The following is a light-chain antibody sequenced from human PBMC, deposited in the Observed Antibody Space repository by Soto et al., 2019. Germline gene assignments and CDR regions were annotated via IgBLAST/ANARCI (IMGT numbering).Light chain of an antibody. V-gene: IGLV1-40*01. CDR2: GDT. Sequence: QSVLTQPPSVSGAPGQRVTISCTGSNSNIGAGFDLHWYQQLPGTAPKLLIYGDTNRPSGVPDRFSGSRSGTSASLAITGLQAEDEADYYCQSYDSGLSGYVFGTGTKRTVL. J-gene: IGLJ1*01. CDR3: QSYDSGLSGYV. CDR1: NSNIGAGFD.